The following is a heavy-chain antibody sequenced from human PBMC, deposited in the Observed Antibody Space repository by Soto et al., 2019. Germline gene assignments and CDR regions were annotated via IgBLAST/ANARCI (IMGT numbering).Heavy chain of an antibody. V-gene: IGHV3-7*03. J-gene: IGHJ4*02. CDR2: IKEDGSGK. D-gene: IGHD3-16*01. CDR1: GFTFSSYW. CDR3: VRVGRLGGY. Sequence: GSLRLSCTASGFTFSSYWMSWVRQAPGKGLGWVANIKEDGSGKYYVDSVKGRLSISRDNARNSLYLQMNSLRVEDTAMYYCVRVGRLGGYWGQGALVTVSS.